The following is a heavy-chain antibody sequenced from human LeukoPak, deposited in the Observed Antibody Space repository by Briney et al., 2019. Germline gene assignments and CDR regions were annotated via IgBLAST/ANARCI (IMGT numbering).Heavy chain of an antibody. CDR2: IIPILGIA. J-gene: IGHJ4*02. CDR3: ASNREYYYDSSGYPY. Sequence: KVSGKASGGTLSGYTISWVRQAPGKGLEWMGRIIPILGIANYAQKFQGRVTITADKSTSTAYMELSSLRSEDTAVYYCASNREYYYDSSGYPYWGQGTLVTVSS. V-gene: IGHV1-69*02. CDR1: GGTLSGYT. D-gene: IGHD3-22*01.